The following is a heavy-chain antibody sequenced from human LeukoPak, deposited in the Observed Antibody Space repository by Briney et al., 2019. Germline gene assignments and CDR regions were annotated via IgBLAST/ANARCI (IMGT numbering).Heavy chain of an antibody. D-gene: IGHD6-19*01. CDR2: INWNGGSI. CDR1: GFTFENYG. V-gene: IGHV3-20*04. CDR3: ARGYSSGWYYFGY. Sequence: PGGSLRLSCTASGFTFENYGMSWVRQAPGKGLEWVSVINWNGGSITYADSVKGRFTISRDNAKNSLYLQMNSLRAEDTAFYYCARGYSSGWYYFGYWGQGTLVTVSS. J-gene: IGHJ4*02.